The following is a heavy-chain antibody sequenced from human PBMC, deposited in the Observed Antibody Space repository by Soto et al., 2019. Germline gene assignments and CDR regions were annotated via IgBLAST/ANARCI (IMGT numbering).Heavy chain of an antibody. CDR3: ARDGHCSSTSCSRGYFDY. Sequence: KVSCKASGYTFTSYGISWVRQAPGQGLEWMGWISAYNGNTNYAQKLQGRVTMTTDTSTSTAYMELRSLRSDETAVYYCARDGHCSSTSCSRGYFDYWGQGTLVTVSS. V-gene: IGHV1-18*01. CDR2: ISAYNGNT. J-gene: IGHJ4*02. CDR1: GYTFTSYG. D-gene: IGHD2-2*01.